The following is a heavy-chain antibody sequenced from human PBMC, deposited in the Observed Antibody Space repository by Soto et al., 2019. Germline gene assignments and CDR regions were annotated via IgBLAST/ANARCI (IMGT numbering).Heavy chain of an antibody. Sequence: QVQLVQSGPDLKRPGASMKVACKASGHTFTSYGISWARQAPGQGLEWMAWISPLKGRTQYSQKAQGRVTLSTDTSSNTAYMEMTTLRVDDTAVYYCAMDYGDRPEYFKHWGQGTLVTVS. CDR2: ISPLKGRT. CDR3: AMDYGDRPEYFKH. CDR1: GHTFTSYG. D-gene: IGHD4-17*01. V-gene: IGHV1-18*04. J-gene: IGHJ1*01.